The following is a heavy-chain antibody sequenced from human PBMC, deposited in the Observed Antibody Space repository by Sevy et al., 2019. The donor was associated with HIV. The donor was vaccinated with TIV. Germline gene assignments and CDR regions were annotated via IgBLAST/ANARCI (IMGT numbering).Heavy chain of an antibody. CDR2: IKSKTDGGTT. V-gene: IGHV3-15*01. J-gene: IGHJ4*02. Sequence: GGSLRLSCAASGFTFSNAWMSWVRQAPGKGLERVGRIKSKTDGGTTDYAAPVKGRFTISRDDSKNTLYLQMNSLKTEDTAVYYCTTSPRRYCSGGSCYAFDYWGQGTLVTVSS. CDR1: GFTFSNAW. CDR3: TTSPRRYCSGGSCYAFDY. D-gene: IGHD2-15*01.